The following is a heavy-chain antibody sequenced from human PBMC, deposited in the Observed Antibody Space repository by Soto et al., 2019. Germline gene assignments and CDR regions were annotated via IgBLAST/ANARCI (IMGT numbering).Heavy chain of an antibody. D-gene: IGHD1-26*01. Sequence: PGGSLRLSCAVSGFTVSSNYMSWVHQAPGKGLEWVSLIYRGGGTYYADSVKGRFTISRDNSKNTLYLQMNSLRAEDTAVYYCARGGDTSFDYWGQGTLVTVSS. CDR2: IYRGGGT. V-gene: IGHV3-53*01. J-gene: IGHJ4*02. CDR1: GFTVSSNY. CDR3: ARGGDTSFDY.